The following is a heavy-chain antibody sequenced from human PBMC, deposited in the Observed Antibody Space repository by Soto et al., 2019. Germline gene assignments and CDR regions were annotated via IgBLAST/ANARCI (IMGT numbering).Heavy chain of an antibody. Sequence: EVQLVESGGGLVQPGGSLRLSCAASGFTFSSYWIHWVRQAPGKGLVWVSRINSDGSSTTYADSVKGRFTISRDNAKNTLYLQMNTLRAQDTAVYYCARVSREVVPDAIDYWGQGTLVPVSS. CDR1: GFTFSSYW. CDR3: ARVSREVVPDAIDY. D-gene: IGHD2-2*01. CDR2: INSDGSST. J-gene: IGHJ4*02. V-gene: IGHV3-74*01.